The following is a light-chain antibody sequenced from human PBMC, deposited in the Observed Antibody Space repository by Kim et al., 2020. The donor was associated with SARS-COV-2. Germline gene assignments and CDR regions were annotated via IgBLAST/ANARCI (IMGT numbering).Light chain of an antibody. V-gene: IGLV2-8*01. CDR3: TSYAGSHNLV. CDR2: EVT. CDR1: SSDVGGYNY. J-gene: IGLJ2*01. Sequence: GQSVPISCTGTSSDVGGYNYVSWYQQHPGKAPKLMIFEVTKRPSGVPDRFSGSKSGNTAALTVSGLQAEDEADYYCTSYAGSHNLVVGGGTQLTVL.